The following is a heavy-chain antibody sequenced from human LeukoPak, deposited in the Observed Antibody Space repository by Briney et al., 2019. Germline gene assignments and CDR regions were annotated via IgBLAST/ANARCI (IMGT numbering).Heavy chain of an antibody. CDR1: VFTFSTYS. CDR2: IKQDGSEK. Sequence: GGSLRLSCAASVFTFSTYSMSWVRQAPGKGLEWVANIKQDGSEKYYVDSVKGRFTISRDNAKNSLFLQMNSLRAEDTAVYYCARNQAVASTWYYFYYMDVWGKGTTVTVSS. CDR3: ARNQAVASTWYYFYYMDV. D-gene: IGHD6-19*01. V-gene: IGHV3-7*01. J-gene: IGHJ6*03.